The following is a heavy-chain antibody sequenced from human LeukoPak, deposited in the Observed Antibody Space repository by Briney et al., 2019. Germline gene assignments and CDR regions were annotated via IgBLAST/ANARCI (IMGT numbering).Heavy chain of an antibody. CDR3: ARAGPSSSWHQFDY. J-gene: IGHJ4*02. CDR2: IYSGGRT. CDR1: GFIVRRNY. Sequence: GGSLRLSCAASGFIVRRNYMSWVRQAPGKGLEWVSVIYSGGRTYYADSVKGRFTISRDNSKNTLYLQMNRLRAEDTAVYYCARAGPSSSWHQFDYWGQGTLVTVSS. V-gene: IGHV3-66*01. D-gene: IGHD6-13*01.